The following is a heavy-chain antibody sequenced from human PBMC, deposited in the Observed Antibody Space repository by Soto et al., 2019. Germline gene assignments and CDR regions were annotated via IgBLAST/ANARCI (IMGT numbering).Heavy chain of an antibody. CDR2: IIGSGGNT. V-gene: IGHV3-23*01. CDR1: GFTFRNYA. D-gene: IGHD1-26*01. J-gene: IGHJ4*02. CDR3: ASQRGWERDIDY. Sequence: EVQLLESGGGLVQPGGYLRLSCIVSGFTFRNYAMSWVRQAPGKGLEWVSDIIGSGGNTYYAASVTGRFTISRDNSKNTLYLQMHTLRAEDTAVYYCASQRGWERDIDYWGQGTLVTVSS.